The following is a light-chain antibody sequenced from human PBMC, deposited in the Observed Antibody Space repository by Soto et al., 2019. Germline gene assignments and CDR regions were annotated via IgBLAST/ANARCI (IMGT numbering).Light chain of an antibody. CDR3: VAWDDSLSGYV. J-gene: IGLJ1*01. CDR1: SSNIGSNY. CDR2: RNN. Sequence: QSVLTQPPSASGTPGQRVTISCSGSSSNIGSNYVYWYQQLPGTAPKLLIYRNNQRPSGVPGRFSGSKSGTSASLAISGLRSEDVADYYCVAWDDSLSGYVFGTGTKVTVL. V-gene: IGLV1-47*01.